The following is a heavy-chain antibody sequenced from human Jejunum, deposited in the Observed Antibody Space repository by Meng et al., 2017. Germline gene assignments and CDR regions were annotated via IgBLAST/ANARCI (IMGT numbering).Heavy chain of an antibody. CDR1: GFTFSNFW. J-gene: IGHJ4*02. V-gene: IGHV3-7*01. CDR3: AIGGYRSSWYWVH. D-gene: IGHD6-13*01. CDR2: IKHDGSEK. Sequence: GGSLRLSCAASGFTFSNFWMTWVRQAPGTGLGWVANIKHDGSEKYYVDSVKGRFTIPRDNAKNSLYLQMNSLIGEDTAVYHCAIGGYRSSWYWVHWGQGKLVTVSS.